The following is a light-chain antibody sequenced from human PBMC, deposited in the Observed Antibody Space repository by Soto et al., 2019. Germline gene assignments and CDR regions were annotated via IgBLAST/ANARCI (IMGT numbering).Light chain of an antibody. V-gene: IGLV2-14*01. J-gene: IGLJ1*01. Sequence: QSVLTQPASVSGSPGQSITISCTGTSRDVGGYNYVSWYQQHPGTAPKLMIYEVTDRPSGVSPRFSGSKSGNTASLTISGLQAEDEADYYCFSYAGDSVYVFGTGTKVTVL. CDR2: EVT. CDR1: SRDVGGYNY. CDR3: FSYAGDSVYV.